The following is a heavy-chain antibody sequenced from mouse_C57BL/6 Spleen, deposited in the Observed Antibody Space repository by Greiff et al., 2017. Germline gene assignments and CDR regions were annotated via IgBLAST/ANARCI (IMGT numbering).Heavy chain of an antibody. Sequence: EVKLMESGPGLVKPSQSLSLTCSVTGYSITSGYYWNWIRQFPGNKLEWMGYISYDGSNNYNPSLKNRISITRDTSKNQFFLKLNSVTTEDTATYYCARGDYYGSSLGYWGQGTTLTVSS. D-gene: IGHD1-1*01. CDR1: GYSITSGYY. V-gene: IGHV3-6*01. J-gene: IGHJ2*01. CDR2: ISYDGSN. CDR3: ARGDYYGSSLGY.